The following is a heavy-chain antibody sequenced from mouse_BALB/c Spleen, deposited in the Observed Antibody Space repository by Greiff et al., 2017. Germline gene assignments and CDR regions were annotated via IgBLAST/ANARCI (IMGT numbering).Heavy chain of an antibody. V-gene: IGHV2-9*02. CDR3: ARDERDDYEGYFDV. Sequence: QVQLKESGPGLVAPSQSLSITCTVSGFSLTSYGVHWVRQPPGKGLEWLGVIWAGGSTDYNSALKSRLSISKDNSKSQVFLKMNSLQTDDTARYYCARDERDDYEGYFDVWGAGTTVTVSS. CDR1: GFSLTSYG. CDR2: IWAGGST. D-gene: IGHD2-4*01. J-gene: IGHJ1*01.